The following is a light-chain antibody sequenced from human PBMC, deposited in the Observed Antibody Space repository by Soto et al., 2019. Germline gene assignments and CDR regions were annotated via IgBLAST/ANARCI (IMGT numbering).Light chain of an antibody. CDR1: SSDVGTYNL. CDR2: EGS. CDR3: YSFSGIVV. J-gene: IGLJ3*02. Sequence: QSALTQPASVSGSPGQSITISCTGTSSDVGTYNLVSWYQQHPGKAPKLIIYEGSKRPSGVSDRFSGSKSDNMASLTISGLQAEDEAEYYCYSFSGIVVFGGGTKLTVL. V-gene: IGLV2-23*01.